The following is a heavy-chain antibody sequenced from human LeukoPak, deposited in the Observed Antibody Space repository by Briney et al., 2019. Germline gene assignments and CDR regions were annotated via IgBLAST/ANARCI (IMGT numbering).Heavy chain of an antibody. D-gene: IGHD6-19*01. CDR2: INPNSGGT. CDR1: GYTFTGYY. V-gene: IGHV1-2*02. Sequence: GASVKVSCKASGYTFTGYYMHWVRQAPGQGLEWMGWINPNSGGTNYAQKFQGRVTMTRDTSISTAYMELSRLRSDDTAVYYCARGQAESGWYYFDYWGQGTLVTVSS. J-gene: IGHJ4*02. CDR3: ARGQAESGWYYFDY.